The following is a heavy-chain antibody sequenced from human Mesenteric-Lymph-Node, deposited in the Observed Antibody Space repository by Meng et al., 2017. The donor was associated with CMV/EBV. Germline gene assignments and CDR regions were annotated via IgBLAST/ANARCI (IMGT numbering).Heavy chain of an antibody. J-gene: IGHJ6*02. CDR2: IYYSGST. CDR3: ARDRQEGGYYYYYGMDV. D-gene: IGHD2-15*01. Sequence: GSLRLSCTVSGGSISSSSYYWGWIRQPPGKGLEWIGYIYYSGSTNYNPSLKSRVTISVDTSKNQFSLKLSSVTAADTAVYYCARDRQEGGYYYYYGMDVWGQGTTVTVSS. CDR1: GGSISSSSYY. V-gene: IGHV4-61*01.